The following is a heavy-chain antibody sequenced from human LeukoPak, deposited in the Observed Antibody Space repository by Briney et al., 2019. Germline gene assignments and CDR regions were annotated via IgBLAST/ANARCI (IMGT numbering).Heavy chain of an antibody. CDR2: IIPIFGTA. J-gene: IGHJ6*02. CDR1: GGTFSSYA. Sequence: SVKVSCKASGGTFSSYAISWVRQAPGQGLEWMGGIIPIFGTANYAQKFQGRVTITADESTSTVYMELSSLRSEDTAVYYCARPAPVEYQLLLDRDDVNRHYYYGMDVWGQGTTVTVSS. CDR3: ARPAPVEYQLLLDRDDVNRHYYYGMDV. V-gene: IGHV1-69*01. D-gene: IGHD2-2*01.